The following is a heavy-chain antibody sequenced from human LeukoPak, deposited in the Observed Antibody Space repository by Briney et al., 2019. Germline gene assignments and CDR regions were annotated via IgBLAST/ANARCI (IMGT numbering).Heavy chain of an antibody. CDR3: ARGTTVTKY. V-gene: IGHV1-8*02. D-gene: IGHD4-17*01. J-gene: IGHJ4*02. CDR2: MNPNSGNT. CDR1: GYTFTSYG. Sequence: ASVKVSCTASGYTFTSYGISWVRQAPGQGLEWMGWMNPNSGNTGYAQKFQGRVTMTRNTSISTAYMELSSLRSEDTAVYYCARGTTVTKYWGQGTLVTVSS.